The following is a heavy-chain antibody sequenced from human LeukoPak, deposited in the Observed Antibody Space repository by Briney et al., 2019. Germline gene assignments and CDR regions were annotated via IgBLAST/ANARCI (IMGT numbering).Heavy chain of an antibody. D-gene: IGHD3-16*02. Sequence: PGGSLRLSCAASGFTFSSYAMSWVRQAPGKGLEWVSAISGSGGSTYYADSVKGRFTISRDNSKNTLYLQMNSLRAEDTAVYYCAKGNSWYYDYVWGSYPVGYYFDYWGQGTLVTVSS. V-gene: IGHV3-23*01. CDR1: GFTFSSYA. J-gene: IGHJ4*02. CDR2: ISGSGGST. CDR3: AKGNSWYYDYVWGSYPVGYYFDY.